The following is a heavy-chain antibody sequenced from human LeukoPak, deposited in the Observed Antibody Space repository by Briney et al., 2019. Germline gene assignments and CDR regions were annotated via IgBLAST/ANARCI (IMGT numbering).Heavy chain of an antibody. V-gene: IGHV3-11*04. D-gene: IGHD4-17*01. CDR1: GFTFSDYY. CDR3: ARGQDTVITSRDAFDI. J-gene: IGHJ3*02. Sequence: GGSLRLSCAGSGFTFSDYYMSWIRQAPGKGLEWVSYISSSGSTIYYADSVKGRFTISRDNAKNSLYLQMNSLRAEDTAVYYCARGQDTVITSRDAFDIWGQGTMVTVSS. CDR2: ISSSGSTI.